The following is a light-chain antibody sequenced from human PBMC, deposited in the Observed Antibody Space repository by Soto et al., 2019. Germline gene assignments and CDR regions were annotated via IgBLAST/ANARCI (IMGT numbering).Light chain of an antibody. CDR3: CSYAGSRTLV. CDR1: SSDVGNYNL. V-gene: IGLV2-23*01. J-gene: IGLJ2*01. Sequence: QSALTQPASVSGSPGQSITISCTGTSSDVGNYNLVSWYQQHPGKAPKLMIYEGSKWPSGVSNRFSGAKSGNTASLTISGRQAADEADYYCCSYAGSRTLVFGGGTKLTVL. CDR2: EGS.